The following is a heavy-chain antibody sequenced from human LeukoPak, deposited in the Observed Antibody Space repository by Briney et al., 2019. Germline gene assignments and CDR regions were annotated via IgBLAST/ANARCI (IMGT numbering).Heavy chain of an antibody. CDR1: GGSFSDYF. CDR3: ARDVVVVPADNHYGMDV. CDR2: INHSGRT. Sequence: SETLSLTCAVYGGSFSDYFWGWIRQPPGKGLEWIGEINHSGRTYYNPSLKSRVTISVDTSKNQFSLNLSSVTAADTAMYYCARDVVVVPADNHYGMDVWGQGTTVTVSS. J-gene: IGHJ6*02. D-gene: IGHD2-2*01. V-gene: IGHV4-34*01.